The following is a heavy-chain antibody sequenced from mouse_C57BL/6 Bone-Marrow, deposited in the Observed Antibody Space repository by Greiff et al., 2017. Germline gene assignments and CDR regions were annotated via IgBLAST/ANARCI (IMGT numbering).Heavy chain of an antibody. J-gene: IGHJ2*01. Sequence: EVKLMESGGGLVKPGGSLKLSCAASGFTFSSYAMSWVRQTPEKRLEWVATISDGGSYTYYPDNVKGRFTISRDNAKNNLYLQMSHLKSEDTAMXYCARDYFYYFDYWGQGTTLTVSS. CDR3: ARDYFYYFDY. CDR2: ISDGGSYT. CDR1: GFTFSSYA. V-gene: IGHV5-4*01. D-gene: IGHD1-1*01.